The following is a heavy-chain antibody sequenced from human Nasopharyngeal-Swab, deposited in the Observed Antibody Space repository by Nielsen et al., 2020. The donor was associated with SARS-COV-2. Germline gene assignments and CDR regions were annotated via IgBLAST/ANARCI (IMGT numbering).Heavy chain of an antibody. CDR1: GFTFSDSY. CDR3: AGGNQWLSFDL. D-gene: IGHD6-19*01. Sequence: GESLKIPCTGSGFTFSDSYMSWIRQAPGKGLEWVAYISSSGRHIYYADSVKGRFTISRDNAKNSLFLHMDSLRVEDTALYYCAGGNQWLSFDLWGQGTLVTVSS. V-gene: IGHV3-11*04. J-gene: IGHJ4*02. CDR2: ISSSGRHI.